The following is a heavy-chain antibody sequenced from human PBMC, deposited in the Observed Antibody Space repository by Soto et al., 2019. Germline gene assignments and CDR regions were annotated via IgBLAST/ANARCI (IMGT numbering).Heavy chain of an antibody. J-gene: IGHJ1*01. CDR2: ISGSGGST. CDR1: GFTFSSYA. V-gene: IGHV3-23*01. D-gene: IGHD3-22*01. CDR3: AKQRDYYDDSSGYYPEYCQH. Sequence: GGSLRLSCAASGFTFSSYAMSWVRQAPGKGLEWVSAISGSGGSTYYADSVKGRFTISRDNSKNTLYLQMNSLRAEDTAVYYCAKQRDYYDDSSGYYPEYCQHWGQGSLFTVAS.